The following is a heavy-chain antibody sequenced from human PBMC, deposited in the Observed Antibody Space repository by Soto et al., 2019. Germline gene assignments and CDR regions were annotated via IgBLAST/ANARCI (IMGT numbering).Heavy chain of an antibody. J-gene: IGHJ4*02. CDR1: GGSISSSNW. Sequence: SETLSLTCAVSGGSISSSNWWSWVRQPPGKGLEWIGEIYHSGSTNYNPSLKSRVTISVDKSKNQFSLKLSSVTAADTAVYYCARRTYYYDSSAVIESWGQGTLVTVSS. CDR2: IYHSGST. V-gene: IGHV4-4*02. CDR3: ARRTYYYDSSAVIES. D-gene: IGHD3-22*01.